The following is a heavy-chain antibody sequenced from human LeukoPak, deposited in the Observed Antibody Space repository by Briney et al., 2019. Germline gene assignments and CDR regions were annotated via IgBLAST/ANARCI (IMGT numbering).Heavy chain of an antibody. V-gene: IGHV3-33*01. CDR3: ARARNDYDSNGFSVLDY. D-gene: IGHD3-22*01. J-gene: IGHJ4*02. CDR1: GFTFSSYA. Sequence: GGSLRLSCAASGFTFSSYAMHWVRQAPGKGLEWVAVIWYDGSNIYYADSVKGRFTISRDNSKNTLHLQMNSLRAEDAALYYCARARNDYDSNGFSVLDYWGQGTLVTVSS. CDR2: IWYDGSNI.